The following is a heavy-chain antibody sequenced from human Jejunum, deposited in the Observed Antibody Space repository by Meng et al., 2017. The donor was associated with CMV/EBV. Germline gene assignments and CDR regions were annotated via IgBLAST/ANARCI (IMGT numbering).Heavy chain of an antibody. CDR3: VRDPPQELFLFDY. CDR2: INHDGSSI. J-gene: IGHJ4*02. CDR1: GFTFSNYW. V-gene: IGHV3-74*01. D-gene: IGHD3-10*01. Sequence: EVQLAESGGGLVQPXGSLRLSGAASGFTFSNYWMHWVRQAPGKGLVWVSRINHDGSSINYADSVQGRFTISRDNAKNTLDLQMNSLRADDTAVYYCVRDPPQELFLFDYWGQGTLVTVSS.